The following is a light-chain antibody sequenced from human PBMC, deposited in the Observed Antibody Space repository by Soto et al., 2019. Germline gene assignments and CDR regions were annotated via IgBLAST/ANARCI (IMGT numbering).Light chain of an antibody. J-gene: IGLJ1*01. Sequence: LTQPASVSGSPGQSITISCTGTSSDVGNYNLVSWYQHHPGKAPKLMIYEVGERPSGVSNRFSGSKSGNTASLTLSGLQAEDEADYYCCSYAGSGTYVFGIGTKVTVL. V-gene: IGLV2-23*02. CDR3: CSYAGSGTYV. CDR1: SSDVGNYNL. CDR2: EVG.